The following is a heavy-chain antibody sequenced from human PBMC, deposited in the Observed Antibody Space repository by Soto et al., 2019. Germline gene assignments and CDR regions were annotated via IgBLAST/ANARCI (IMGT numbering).Heavy chain of an antibody. CDR1: GFTFSSYA. CDR3: AKDGIVVVVAATPFDY. D-gene: IGHD2-15*01. Sequence: GGSLRLSCAASGFTFSSYAMSWVRQAPGKGLEWVSAISGSGGSTYYADSVKGRFTISRDNSKNTLYLQMNSLRAEDTAVYYCAKDGIVVVVAATPFDYWGQGTLVTVSS. J-gene: IGHJ4*02. V-gene: IGHV3-23*01. CDR2: ISGSGGST.